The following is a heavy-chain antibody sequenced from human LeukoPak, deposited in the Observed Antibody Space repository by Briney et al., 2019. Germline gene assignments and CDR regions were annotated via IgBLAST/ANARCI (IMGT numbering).Heavy chain of an antibody. CDR3: ARGDGYDPVDY. D-gene: IGHD5-12*01. CDR1: GGSFSGYY. CDR2: ISSSSSTI. J-gene: IGHJ4*02. Sequence: LSLTCAVYGGSFSGYYWSWIRQPPGKGLEWVSYISSSSSTIYYADSVKGRFTISRDNAKNSLYLQMNSLRAEDTAVYYCARGDGYDPVDYWGQGTLVTVSS. V-gene: IGHV3-11*04.